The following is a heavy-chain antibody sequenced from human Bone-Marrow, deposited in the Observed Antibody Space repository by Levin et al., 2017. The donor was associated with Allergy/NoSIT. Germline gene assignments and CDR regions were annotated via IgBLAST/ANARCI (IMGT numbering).Heavy chain of an antibody. CDR3: ARRATLTTDHYYYNGMDV. D-gene: IGHD1-26*01. J-gene: IGHJ6*02. V-gene: IGHV4-59*08. Sequence: ASETLSLTCTVSGGSISSYFWSWVRQPPGKGLEWIVYIYNTGSTNYNPSLKGRVATSVDTSKNQFSLNLTTVTAADTAVYYCARRATLTTDHYYYNGMDVWGQGITVSVSS. CDR2: IYNTGST. CDR1: GGSISSYF.